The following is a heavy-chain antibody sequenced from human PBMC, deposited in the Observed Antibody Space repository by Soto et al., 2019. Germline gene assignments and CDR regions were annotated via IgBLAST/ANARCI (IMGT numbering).Heavy chain of an antibody. D-gene: IGHD1-1*01. J-gene: IGHJ5*02. CDR2: VSYSGYT. CDR3: AGLLDLYSWFDP. Sequence: QLQLQESGPGLVKASETLSLTCLVSGDSISSSTYYWGWIRQPPGKGLEWIGSVSYSGYTYYNPSLTSRVIVSLDTSKNPFSLQLNSVTAADTAMYYCAGLLDLYSWFDPWGQGTLVTVSS. V-gene: IGHV4-39*01. CDR1: GDSISSSTYY.